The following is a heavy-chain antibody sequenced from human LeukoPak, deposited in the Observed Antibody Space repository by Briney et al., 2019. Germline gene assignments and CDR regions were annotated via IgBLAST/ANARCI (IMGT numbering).Heavy chain of an antibody. CDR1: GYTFTSYG. J-gene: IGHJ6*02. V-gene: IGHV1-18*01. CDR2: ISAYNGNT. D-gene: IGHD6-13*01. CDR3: ARQVWQQLVRDYYGMDV. Sequence: ASVKVSCKASGYTFTSYGISWVRQAPGQGLEWMGWISAYNGNTNYAQKLQGRVTMTTDTSTSTAYMELRSLRSDDTAVYYCARQVWQQLVRDYYGMDVWGQGTTVTVSS.